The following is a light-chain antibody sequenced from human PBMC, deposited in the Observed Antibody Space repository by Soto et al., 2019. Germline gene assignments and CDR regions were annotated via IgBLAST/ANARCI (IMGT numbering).Light chain of an antibody. Sequence: QSALTQPASVSGSPGQSITISCTGTSSDVGGYNYVSWYQQHPGKAPKVMIYEVSNRPSGGSNRFSGSKSGNTASLIISGLQAEDEADYYCCSYTSSSTVVFGGGTKLTVL. CDR1: SSDVGGYNY. CDR3: CSYTSSSTVV. CDR2: EVS. V-gene: IGLV2-14*01. J-gene: IGLJ2*01.